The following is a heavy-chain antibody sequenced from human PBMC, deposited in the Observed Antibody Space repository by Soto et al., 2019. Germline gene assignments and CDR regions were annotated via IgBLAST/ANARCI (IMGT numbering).Heavy chain of an antibody. CDR1: GFSISDYA. V-gene: IGHV3-23*01. Sequence: WGSLRLSCSASGFSISDYALSWVRQAPGPGLEWVSSISDSCTRTFYADSVKGRFAISRDTSKNTVYMQMNNLRVEDTALYYRAKDGIRKYDYWGQGTVVTVSS. CDR2: ISDSCTRT. J-gene: IGHJ4*02. CDR3: AKDGIRKYDY.